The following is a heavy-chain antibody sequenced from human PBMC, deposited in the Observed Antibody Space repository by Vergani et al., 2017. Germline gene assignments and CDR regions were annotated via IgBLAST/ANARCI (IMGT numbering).Heavy chain of an antibody. CDR1: GGSISSGDYY. J-gene: IGHJ6*02. Sequence: QVQLQESGPGLVKPSQTLALTCTVSGGSISSGDYYWSWIRQPPGKGLEWIGYIYYSGSTYYNPSLKSRVTISVDTSKNQFSLKLSSVTAADTAVYYCARXTGGSSSWLWLDVWGQGTTVTVSS. CDR3: ARXTGGSSSWLWLDV. V-gene: IGHV4-30-4*08. CDR2: IYYSGST. D-gene: IGHD6-13*01.